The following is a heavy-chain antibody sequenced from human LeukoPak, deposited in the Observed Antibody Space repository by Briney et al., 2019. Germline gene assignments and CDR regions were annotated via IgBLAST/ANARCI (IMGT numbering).Heavy chain of an antibody. J-gene: IGHJ4*02. V-gene: IGHV5-51*01. Sequence: GESLKISSKGSGYSFTSYWIGWLRQMPGHGLEWLGIIYPGDYDTRYSQSFQGQINISADKTISTAYVQWSSLKDSCTGMYYGAGHMSGGGSGYGRHLGNYLDYWGQGTLVTVSS. D-gene: IGHD3-3*01. CDR3: AGHMSGGGSGYGRHLGNYLDY. CDR2: IYPGDYDT. CDR1: GYSFTSYW.